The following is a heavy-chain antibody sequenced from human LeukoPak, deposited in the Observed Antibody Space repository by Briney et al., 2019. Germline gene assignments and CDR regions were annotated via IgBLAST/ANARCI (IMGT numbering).Heavy chain of an antibody. J-gene: IGHJ1*01. D-gene: IGHD4-17*01. Sequence: SVKVSCKASGGTFSNYAISWVRQAPGQGLEWMGRIIPIFGTTNYAQKFQGRVTITTDESSSTAYMELSSLRSEDTAVYYCALYGDYQAEYFQHWGQGTLVTVSS. CDR3: ALYGDYQAEYFQH. V-gene: IGHV1-69*05. CDR2: IIPIFGTT. CDR1: GGTFSNYA.